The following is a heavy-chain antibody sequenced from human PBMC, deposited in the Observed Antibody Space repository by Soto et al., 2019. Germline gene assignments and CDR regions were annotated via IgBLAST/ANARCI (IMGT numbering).Heavy chain of an antibody. Sequence: QVQLVQSETEVKKPGSAVKVSCKASGGTFNTYAMNWVRQAPGQGLEWMGGIIPMFDTPRYAQKFQGRVTITVEESTTTAYMELSSLRSDDTAVYYCTRSIGSGGVIGGFDYWGQGTLGTVSS. CDR1: GGTFNTYA. CDR2: IIPMFDTP. J-gene: IGHJ4*02. CDR3: TRSIGSGGVIGGFDY. D-gene: IGHD3-16*02. V-gene: IGHV1-69*01.